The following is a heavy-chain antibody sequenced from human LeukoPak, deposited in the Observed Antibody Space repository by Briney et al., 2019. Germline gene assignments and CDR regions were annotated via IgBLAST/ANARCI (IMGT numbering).Heavy chain of an antibody. CDR2: ISWDGGST. D-gene: IGHD6-6*01. CDR3: AKGANRIAARPFY. V-gene: IGHV3-43*01. CDR1: GFTFDDYT. Sequence: PGGSLRLFCAASGFTFDDYTMQWVRQAPGKGLEWVSLISWDGGSTYYADSVKGRFTISRDNSKNSLYLQMNSLRTEDTALYYCAKGANRIAARPFYWGQGTLVTVSS. J-gene: IGHJ4*02.